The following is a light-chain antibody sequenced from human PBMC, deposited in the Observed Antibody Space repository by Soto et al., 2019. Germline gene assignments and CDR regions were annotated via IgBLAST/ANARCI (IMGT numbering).Light chain of an antibody. CDR2: RNN. CDR1: SSNIGSNY. CDR3: AAWDDSLSCRVV. V-gene: IGLV1-47*01. J-gene: IGLJ2*01. Sequence: QSVLTQPPSASGTPGQRVTISCSGSSSNIGSNYVYWYQQLPGTAPKLLIYRNNQRLSGVPDRFSGSKSGTSASLAISGLRSEDESDYYCAAWDDSLSCRVVFGGGTKLTVL.